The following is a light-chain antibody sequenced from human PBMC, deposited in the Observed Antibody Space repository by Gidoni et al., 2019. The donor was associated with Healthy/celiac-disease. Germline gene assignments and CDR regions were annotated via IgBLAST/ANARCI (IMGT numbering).Light chain of an antibody. Sequence: LVLTQSPDTLSLYPRERSTLSCRASQSVSANYLVGYQHKPGQPPRFLLYGAANRATGVPGGISGSRCGTDFTMTISSLEPEDFGVYYCQQYGGSPPVTFGQGTRLEIK. CDR3: QQYGGSPPVT. V-gene: IGKV3-20*01. CDR1: QSVSANY. CDR2: GAA. J-gene: IGKJ5*01.